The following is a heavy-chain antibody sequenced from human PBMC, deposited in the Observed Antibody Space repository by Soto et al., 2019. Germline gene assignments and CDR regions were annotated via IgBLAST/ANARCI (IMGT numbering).Heavy chain of an antibody. CDR1: EYSFTSYC. CDR3: ARHEATYYNFYGMDV. J-gene: IGHJ6*02. Sequence: GEAVKISWKGSEYSFTSYCIGWVRQMPGKGLEWMGSIHPGESDTRYSPSFHGQVTISADRSITTAYLQWSSLKASDTAMYYCARHEATYYNFYGMDVWGQGTTVTVSS. V-gene: IGHV5-51*01. CDR2: IHPGESDT.